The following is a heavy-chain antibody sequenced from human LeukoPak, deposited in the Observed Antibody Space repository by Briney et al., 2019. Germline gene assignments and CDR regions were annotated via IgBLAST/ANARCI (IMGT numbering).Heavy chain of an antibody. CDR1: GDTVSSNSAA. Sequence: SQTLSLTCDISGDTVSSNSAAWSWIRQSPSRGLEWLGRTYYRSKWFNDYAMSVKGRMTINPDTSKNQFSLQLNSVTPEDTAVYFCARDLHELELYYFDSWGQGTLVIVS. J-gene: IGHJ4*02. D-gene: IGHD1-7*01. CDR3: ARDLHELELYYFDS. V-gene: IGHV6-1*01. CDR2: TYYRSKWFN.